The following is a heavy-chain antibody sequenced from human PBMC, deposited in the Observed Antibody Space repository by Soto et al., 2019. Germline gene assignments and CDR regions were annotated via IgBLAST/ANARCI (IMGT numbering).Heavy chain of an antibody. Sequence: GGSLRLSCAASGFTFSSYLMNWVRQAPGKGLEWVANIKQDGSQKYYVDSVKGRFTISRDNAKNSLYLQMNSLRAEDTAIYYCSRSNYDSWSGGSLDLWGQGTMVTVSS. CDR2: IKQDGSQK. CDR3: SRSNYDSWSGGSLDL. J-gene: IGHJ3*01. D-gene: IGHD3-3*01. CDR1: GFTFSSYL. V-gene: IGHV3-7*03.